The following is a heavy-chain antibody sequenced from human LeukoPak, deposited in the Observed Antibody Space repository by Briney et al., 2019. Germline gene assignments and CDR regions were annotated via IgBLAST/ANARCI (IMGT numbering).Heavy chain of an antibody. J-gene: IGHJ6*02. CDR3: ARGPNSSGWPYYYYGMDV. CDR2: ISAYNGNK. D-gene: IGHD6-19*01. Sequence: ASVQDSCMSSGYTFPSYGISWVRQAPGQGLAWMGRISAYNGNKNNAQKLQGRVTMTTDTSTSTAYMELRSLRSDDTAVYYCARGPNSSGWPYYYYGMDVWGQGTTVTVSS. CDR1: GYTFPSYG. V-gene: IGHV1-18*01.